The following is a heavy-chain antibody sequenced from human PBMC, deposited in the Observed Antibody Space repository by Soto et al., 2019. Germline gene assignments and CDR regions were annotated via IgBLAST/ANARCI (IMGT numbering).Heavy chain of an antibody. CDR3: ARDARNADYDY. D-gene: IGHD3-16*01. CDR1: GFTFSTHA. CDR2: IHGTRSIK. V-gene: IGHV3-48*02. Sequence: EVQLVESGGGLVQPGGSLRLSCAVSGFTFSTHAMNWVRQAPGKGLEWVAYIHGTRSIKYYADSVKGRFTISRDNAKNSLFLQMDSLRDEDTAVYYCARDARNADYDYWGQGTLVTVSS. J-gene: IGHJ4*02.